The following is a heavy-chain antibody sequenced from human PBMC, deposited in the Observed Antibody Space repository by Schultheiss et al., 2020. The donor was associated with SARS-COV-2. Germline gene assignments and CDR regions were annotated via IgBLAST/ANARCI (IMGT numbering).Heavy chain of an antibody. Sequence: GGSLRLSCAASGFTFSSFWMSWYRHVPGRGLEWVANIKQDGSQKNYVDSVMGRFTISRDNAKNSLYLQMNSLRAEDTAVYYCARVEVVPAAMWIHDAFDIWGQGTMVTVSS. V-gene: IGHV3-7*01. CDR2: IKQDGSQK. CDR3: ARVEVVPAAMWIHDAFDI. D-gene: IGHD5-18*01. CDR1: GFTFSSFW. J-gene: IGHJ3*02.